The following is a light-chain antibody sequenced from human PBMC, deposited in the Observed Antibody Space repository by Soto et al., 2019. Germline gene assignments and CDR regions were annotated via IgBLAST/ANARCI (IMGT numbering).Light chain of an antibody. J-gene: IGLJ2*01. V-gene: IGLV1-36*01. CDR2: YDD. Sequence: QSVLTQPPSVSEAPRQRVTISCSGSSSNIGNNAVNWYQQLPGKAPKLLIYYDDLLPSGVSDRFSGSKSDTSASLAISGLQSEDEAAYYCAAWDDSLNGIVFGGGTKLTVL. CDR1: SSNIGNNA. CDR3: AAWDDSLNGIV.